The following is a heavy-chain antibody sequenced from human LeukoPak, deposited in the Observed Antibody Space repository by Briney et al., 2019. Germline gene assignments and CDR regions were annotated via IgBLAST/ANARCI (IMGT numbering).Heavy chain of an antibody. V-gene: IGHV3-23*01. CDR2: ISGSGGTT. J-gene: IGHJ4*02. CDR3: AKLISGAAPNFDY. CDR1: GFTFSTYA. Sequence: GGSLRLSCAASGFTFSTYAMSWVRQAPGKGLELVSAISGSGGTTYYADSVKGRFTISRDNSKNTLYLQVNSLRAEDTAVYYCAKLISGAAPNFDYWGQGTLVTVSS. D-gene: IGHD6-6*01.